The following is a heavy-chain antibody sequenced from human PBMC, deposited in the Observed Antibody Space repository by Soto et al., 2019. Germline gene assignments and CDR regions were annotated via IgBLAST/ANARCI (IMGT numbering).Heavy chain of an antibody. J-gene: IGHJ3*02. D-gene: IGHD3-10*01. Sequence: EVQLVESGGGLVKPGGSLRLSCAASGFTFSSYSMNWVRQAPGKGLEWVSSISSSSSYIYYADSVKGRFTISRDNAKNSLYLQMNSLRAEDTAVYYCARDILLWFGANDAFDIWGQGTMATVSS. V-gene: IGHV3-21*01. CDR2: ISSSSSYI. CDR3: ARDILLWFGANDAFDI. CDR1: GFTFSSYS.